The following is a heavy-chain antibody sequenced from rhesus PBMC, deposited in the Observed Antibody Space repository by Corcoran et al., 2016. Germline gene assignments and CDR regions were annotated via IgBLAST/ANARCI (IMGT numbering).Heavy chain of an antibody. CDR3: AKGPYSSGWGIFDY. CDR1: GFSLSTSGMG. Sequence: QVTLKESGPALVKPTQTLTLTCTFSGFSLSTSGMGVGWIRQPPGKALEWLASIYWDDDKYYITSLKSRRTISKDTSKNQVVLTMTNMDPVDTATYYCAKGPYSSGWGIFDYWGQGVLVTVSS. J-gene: IGHJ4*01. D-gene: IGHD6-31*01. V-gene: IGHV2S1*01. CDR2: IYWDDDK.